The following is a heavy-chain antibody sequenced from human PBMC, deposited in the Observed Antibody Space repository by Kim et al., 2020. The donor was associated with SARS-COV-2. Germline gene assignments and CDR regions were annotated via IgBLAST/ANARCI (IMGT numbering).Heavy chain of an antibody. D-gene: IGHD2-15*01. Sequence: SYAQKFQGWVTMTGDTSISTAYMELSRLRSDDTAVYYCARDPSGRYGMDVWGQGTTVTVSS. CDR3: ARDPSGRYGMDV. V-gene: IGHV1-2*04. J-gene: IGHJ6*02.